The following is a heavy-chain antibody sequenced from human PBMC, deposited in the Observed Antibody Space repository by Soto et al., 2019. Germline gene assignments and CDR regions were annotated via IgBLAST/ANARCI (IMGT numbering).Heavy chain of an antibody. Sequence: SETLSLTCSVSGGSINSYWWSWIRQPAGKGLEWIGRVYSSGTTDYNPSLNSRATLSVETSKNQFSLKLSSVTAADTAVYYCARDIGSYAYGEGYWGQGIQVTSPQ. D-gene: IGHD3-10*01. CDR1: GGSINSYW. V-gene: IGHV4-4*07. CDR2: VYSSGTT. CDR3: ARDIGSYAYGEGY. J-gene: IGHJ4*02.